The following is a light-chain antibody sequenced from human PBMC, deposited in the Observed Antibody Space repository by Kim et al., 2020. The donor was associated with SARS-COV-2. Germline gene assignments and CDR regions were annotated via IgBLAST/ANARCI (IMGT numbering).Light chain of an antibody. Sequence: PGDRATPPCRASQSVSSSYLAWYQQKPGQAPRLLIYGASSRATGIPDRFSGSGSGTDFTLTISRLEPEDFAVYYCQQYGSSTETFGQGTKVDIK. CDR1: QSVSSSY. CDR3: QQYGSSTET. CDR2: GAS. J-gene: IGKJ1*01. V-gene: IGKV3-20*01.